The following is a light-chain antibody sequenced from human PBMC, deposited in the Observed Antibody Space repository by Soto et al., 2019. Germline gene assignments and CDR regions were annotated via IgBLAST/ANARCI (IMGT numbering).Light chain of an antibody. CDR1: TNDIGGYNY. CDR2: EVR. J-gene: IGLJ3*02. Sequence: QSALTQPASVSGSPGQSITISCSGTTNDIGGYNYVSWYQHHPGKVPKVIIYEVRNRPSGVSNRFSGSKSGNTASLTISGLQAEDEADYSCCSYTISATLVFGGGTKVTVL. V-gene: IGLV2-14*01. CDR3: CSYTISATLV.